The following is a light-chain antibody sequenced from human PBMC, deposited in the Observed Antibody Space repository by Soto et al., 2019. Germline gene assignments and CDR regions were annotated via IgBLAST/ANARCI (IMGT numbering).Light chain of an antibody. Sequence: VLTQSPGTLSLSPGERATLSCRASQSISSYVAWYQQKPGQAPRLLIYGASTRADGIADRFSGSGSGTDFTLSIRRLEPEDFAVYHCQQYGRSPRTFGQGTKVDIK. J-gene: IGKJ1*01. V-gene: IGKV3-20*01. CDR1: QSISSY. CDR3: QQYGRSPRT. CDR2: GAS.